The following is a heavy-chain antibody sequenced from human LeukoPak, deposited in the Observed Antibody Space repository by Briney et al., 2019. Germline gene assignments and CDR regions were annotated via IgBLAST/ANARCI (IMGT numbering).Heavy chain of an antibody. CDR2: INHSGST. J-gene: IGHJ4*02. CDR1: GGSISSSSYY. V-gene: IGHV4-39*01. Sequence: PSETLSLTCTVSGGSISSSSYYWGWIRQPPGTGLEWIGEINHSGSTNYNPSLKSRVTISVDTSKNQFSLKLSSVTAADTAVYYCARHSQWLETRTAYYFDYWGQGTLVTVSS. D-gene: IGHD6-19*01. CDR3: ARHSQWLETRTAYYFDY.